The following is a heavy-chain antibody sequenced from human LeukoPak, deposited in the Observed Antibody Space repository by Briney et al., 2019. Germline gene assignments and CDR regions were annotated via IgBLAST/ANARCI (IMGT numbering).Heavy chain of an antibody. Sequence: PGGSLRLSCAASGFIFSNNWMHWVRQSPEKGLVWVARMSGDGSSTNYADSVKGRFTISRDNAKNMLYLQMNSLRVEDSALYYCVKRSDYGGFYDNWGQGTLVTVSS. CDR3: VKRSDYGGFYDN. CDR2: MSGDGSST. J-gene: IGHJ4*02. V-gene: IGHV3-74*01. D-gene: IGHD4-17*01. CDR1: GFIFSNNW.